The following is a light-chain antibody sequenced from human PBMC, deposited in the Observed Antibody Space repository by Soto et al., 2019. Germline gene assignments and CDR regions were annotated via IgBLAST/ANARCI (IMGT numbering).Light chain of an antibody. V-gene: IGLV2-18*02. CDR2: GVS. CDR1: SSDVGSNNR. Sequence: QSALTQPPSVSGSPGQSVSISCTGTSSDVGSNNRVSWYQQPPGTAPQLMIYGVSNRPSGVPDRFSGSKSGNTASLTISGLQAEDEADYYCSSHTSSSTFVFGTGTKLTVL. J-gene: IGLJ1*01. CDR3: SSHTSSSTFV.